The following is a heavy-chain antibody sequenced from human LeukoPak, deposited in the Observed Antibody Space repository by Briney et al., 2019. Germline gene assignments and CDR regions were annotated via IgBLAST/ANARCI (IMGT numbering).Heavy chain of an antibody. J-gene: IGHJ4*02. V-gene: IGHV4-59*01. CDR1: GXSIGTYY. CDR2: MYDSGST. CDR3: ARHGGSYTFDF. D-gene: IGHD1-26*01. Sequence: PSETLSLTCTVSGXSIGTYYWSWIRQPPGKGLELIGYMYDSGSTNYNPSLKSRVTISVDTSKNQFSLRLTSVTAADTAVYYCARHGGSYTFDFWGQGVLVTVSS.